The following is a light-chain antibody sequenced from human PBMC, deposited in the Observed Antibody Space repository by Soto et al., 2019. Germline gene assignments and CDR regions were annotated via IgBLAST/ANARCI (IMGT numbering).Light chain of an antibody. CDR1: QAVSTY. Sequence: EIVMTQSPATLSVSPGERATLFCRASQAVSTYLAWYQQKPGQAPRLLIYGPSTRATGIPARFSGSGSGTEFTPTISSLQSEDFALYYCQQYYDWPLTFGGGTKVDIK. CDR2: GPS. J-gene: IGKJ4*01. CDR3: QQYYDWPLT. V-gene: IGKV3-15*01.